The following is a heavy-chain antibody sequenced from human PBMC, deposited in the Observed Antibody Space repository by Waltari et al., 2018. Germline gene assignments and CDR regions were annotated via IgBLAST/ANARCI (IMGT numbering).Heavy chain of an antibody. J-gene: IGHJ4*02. CDR2: IIPIVGTA. D-gene: IGHD3-22*01. Sequence: QVQLVQSGAEVKKPGSSVKVSCKASGGTFSSYAISWVRQAQGQGLEWMGGIIPIVGTANYAQKFQGRVTITADESTSTAYMELSSLISEDTAVYYCARVGTMDSSLYYFDYWGQGTRVTVSS. CDR1: GGTFSSYA. CDR3: ARVGTMDSSLYYFDY. V-gene: IGHV1-69*01.